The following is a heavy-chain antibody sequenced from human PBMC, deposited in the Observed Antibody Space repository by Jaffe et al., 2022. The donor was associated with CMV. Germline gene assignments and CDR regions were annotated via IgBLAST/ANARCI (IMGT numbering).Heavy chain of an antibody. D-gene: IGHD3-22*01. CDR3: ARVRYYDSSGYYQGAFDI. Sequence: QVQLVESGGGVVQPGRSLRLSCAASGFTFSSYGMHWVRQAPGKGLEWVAVIWYDGSNKYYADSVKGRFTISRDNSKNTLYLQMNSLRAEDTAVYYCARVRYYDSSGYYQGAFDIWGQGTMVTVSS. CDR1: GFTFSSYG. CDR2: IWYDGSNK. J-gene: IGHJ3*02. V-gene: IGHV3-33*01.